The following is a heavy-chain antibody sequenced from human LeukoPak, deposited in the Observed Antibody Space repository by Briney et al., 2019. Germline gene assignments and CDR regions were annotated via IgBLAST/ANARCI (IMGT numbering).Heavy chain of an antibody. J-gene: IGHJ4*02. CDR3: TRDGGSLCDFDY. V-gene: IGHV3-64*02. Sequence: GGSLRLSCVASGFSFRNYAIHWVRQAPGKGLEYVSVINTDGRITYYADSVKGRFTISRDNSKNTVYLQMDSLRGEDMAVYYCTRDGGSLCDFDYWGQGALVTVSS. CDR1: GFSFRNYA. CDR2: INTDGRIT. D-gene: IGHD1-26*01.